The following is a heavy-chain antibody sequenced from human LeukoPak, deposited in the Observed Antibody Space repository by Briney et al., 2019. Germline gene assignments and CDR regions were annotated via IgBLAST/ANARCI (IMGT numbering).Heavy chain of an antibody. Sequence: ASVKVSCKASGYTFTSYDINWVRQATGQGLEWMGWMNPNSGNTGYAQKFQGRVTMTRNTSISTAYMELSSLRSDDTAAYYCARGSRGSYDSEYWGQGTLVTVSS. CDR2: MNPNSGNT. CDR1: GYTFTSYD. CDR3: ARGSRGSYDSEY. D-gene: IGHD5-12*01. V-gene: IGHV1-8*01. J-gene: IGHJ4*02.